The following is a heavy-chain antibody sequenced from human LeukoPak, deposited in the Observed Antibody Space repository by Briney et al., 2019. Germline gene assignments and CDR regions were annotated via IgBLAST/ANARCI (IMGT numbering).Heavy chain of an antibody. CDR2: ISSSSSYI. CDR3: ARVFFGFGVARGAFDI. Sequence: GGSLRLSCAASGFTFSSYSMNWVRQAPGKGLEWASSISSSSSYIYYADSVKGRFTIPRDNAKNSLYLQMNSLRAEDTAVYYCARVFFGFGVARGAFDIWGQGTMVTVSS. CDR1: GFTFSSYS. V-gene: IGHV3-21*01. D-gene: IGHD3-3*01. J-gene: IGHJ3*02.